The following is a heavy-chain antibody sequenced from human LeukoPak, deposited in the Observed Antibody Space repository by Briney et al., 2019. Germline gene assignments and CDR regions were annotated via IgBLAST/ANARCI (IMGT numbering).Heavy chain of an antibody. CDR2: IYYSGST. J-gene: IGHJ6*02. D-gene: IGHD1-7*01. CDR3: ARDNWNYGSSMDV. V-gene: IGHV4-59*01. CDR1: GGSISSYY. Sequence: SETLSLTCTVSGGSISSYYWSWSRQPPGKGLEWIGYIYYSGSTNYNPSLKSRVTISVDTSKNQFSMKLSSVTAADTAVYYCARDNWNYGSSMDVWGQGTTVTVSS.